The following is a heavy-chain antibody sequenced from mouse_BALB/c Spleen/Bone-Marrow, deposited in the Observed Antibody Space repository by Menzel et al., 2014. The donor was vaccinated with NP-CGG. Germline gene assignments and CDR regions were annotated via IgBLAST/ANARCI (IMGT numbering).Heavy chain of an antibody. CDR1: GYTFTGFW. Sequence: QVTLKVSGAELVRPGASVKLSCKASGYTFTGFWMNWVKQRPDQGLEWIGRIDPYDSITHYNRIFKDKAILTVDKSSSTAYKQLSSLTSEDSAVYYCSRGLLGLDYWGQGPPLPVSS. D-gene: IGHD1-2*01. CDR3: SRGLLGLDY. CDR2: IDPYDSIT. J-gene: IGHJ2*01. V-gene: IGHV1-52*01.